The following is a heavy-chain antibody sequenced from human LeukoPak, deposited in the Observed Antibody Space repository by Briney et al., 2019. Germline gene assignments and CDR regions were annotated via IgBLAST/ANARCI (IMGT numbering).Heavy chain of an antibody. CDR1: GFTFSSYW. CDR2: INQDGTEK. D-gene: IGHD2-15*01. J-gene: IGHJ5*02. Sequence: GGSLRLSCAASGFTFSSYWMSWVRQAPGEGLEWVAKINQDGTEKAYVDSVRGRFTISRDNAKNSLFLQMNSLRAEDTAVYYCALNLYCSGGSCHNWFDPWGQGTLVTVSS. V-gene: IGHV3-7*03. CDR3: ALNLYCSGGSCHNWFDP.